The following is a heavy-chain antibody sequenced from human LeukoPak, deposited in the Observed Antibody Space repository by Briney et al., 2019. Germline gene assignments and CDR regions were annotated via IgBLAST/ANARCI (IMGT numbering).Heavy chain of an antibody. CDR2: IYYSGST. CDR3: ARDRYRDNWFDP. D-gene: IGHD1-14*01. CDR1: GGSISSYY. J-gene: IGHJ5*02. V-gene: IGHV4-59*01. Sequence: SETLSPTCTVSGGSISSYYWSWIRQPPGKGLEWIGYIYYSGSTNYNPSLKSRVTISVDTSKNQFSLKLSSVTAADTAVYYCARDRYRDNWFDPWDQGTLVTVSS.